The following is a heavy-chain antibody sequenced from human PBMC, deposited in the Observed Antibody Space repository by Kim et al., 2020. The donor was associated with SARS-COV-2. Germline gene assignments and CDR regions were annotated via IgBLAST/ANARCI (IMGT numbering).Heavy chain of an antibody. Sequence: GGSLRLSCAASGFTFSSYAMSWVRQAPGKGLEWVSAISGSGGSTYYADSVKGLFTISRDNSKNTLYLQMNSLRAEDTAVYYCAKGVYYDILTGYYKVLTYFDYWGQGTLVTVSS. V-gene: IGHV3-23*01. CDR2: ISGSGGST. CDR1: GFTFSSYA. J-gene: IGHJ4*02. CDR3: AKGVYYDILTGYYKVLTYFDY. D-gene: IGHD3-9*01.